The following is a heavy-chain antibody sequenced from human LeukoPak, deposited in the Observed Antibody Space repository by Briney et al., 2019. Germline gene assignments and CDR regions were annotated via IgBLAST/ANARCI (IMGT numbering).Heavy chain of an antibody. J-gene: IGHJ5*02. CDR2: IWYDGSNK. Sequence: GGSLRLSCAASGFTFSSYGMHWVRQAPGKGPEWVAVIWYDGSNKYYADSVKGRFTISRDNSKNTLYLQMNSLRAEDTAVYYRARDPSSSWYEGWFDPWGQGTLVTVSS. CDR3: ARDPSSSWYEGWFDP. CDR1: GFTFSSYG. D-gene: IGHD6-13*01. V-gene: IGHV3-33*01.